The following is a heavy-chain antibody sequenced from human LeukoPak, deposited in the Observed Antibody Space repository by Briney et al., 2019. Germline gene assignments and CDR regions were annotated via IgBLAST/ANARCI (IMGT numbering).Heavy chain of an antibody. CDR1: GDSISSYY. J-gene: IGHJ4*02. V-gene: IGHV4-59*12. Sequence: SETLSLTCTVPGDSISSYYRSWIRQPPGKGLEWIGYMHNGVHTNYNPSLKSRVTISGDTSKNQLSLKLTSVTAADTAVYYCAATIKRDYGDTNLDYWGQGTLVTVPS. CDR3: AATIKRDYGDTNLDY. CDR2: MHNGVHT. D-gene: IGHD4/OR15-4a*01.